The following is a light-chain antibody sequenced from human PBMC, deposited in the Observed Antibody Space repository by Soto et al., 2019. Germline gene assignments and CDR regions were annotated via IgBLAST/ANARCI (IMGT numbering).Light chain of an antibody. J-gene: IGKJ1*01. Sequence: DIQMTQSPSTLSASVGDRVTITCRASQSISSWLAWYQQKPGKAPKLLIYDASSLESGVPSRFGGSGSGTEFTLTISSLQPDDFAAYYCQQYNNYVWTFGQGTKVDIK. V-gene: IGKV1-5*01. CDR3: QQYNNYVWT. CDR2: DAS. CDR1: QSISSW.